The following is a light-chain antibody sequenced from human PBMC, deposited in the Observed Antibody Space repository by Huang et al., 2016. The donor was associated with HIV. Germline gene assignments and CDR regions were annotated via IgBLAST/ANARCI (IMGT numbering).Light chain of an antibody. V-gene: IGKV3-15*01. CDR1: QNVNSK. Sequence: EIMVTQSPATLSVSPGERVTLSCRASQNVNSKLAWYQQKPGQAPRLLIYGASTRSTEVPARFSGGGSGTDYVLNISRVQSDDFALYYCQQYNNWPPWTFGQGTKVEVK. CDR2: GAS. J-gene: IGKJ1*01. CDR3: QQYNNWPPWT.